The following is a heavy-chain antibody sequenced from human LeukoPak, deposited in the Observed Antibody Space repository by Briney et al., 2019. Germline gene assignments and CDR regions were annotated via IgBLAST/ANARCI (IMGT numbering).Heavy chain of an antibody. CDR1: GFAFNTYS. D-gene: IGHD5-24*01. CDR2: IRYDGSNK. V-gene: IGHV3-30*02. Sequence: PGGSLRLSCAASGFAFNTYSMNWVRQAPGKGLEWVAFIRYDGSNKYYADSVKGRFTISRGNAKNSLYLQMNSLRAEDTAVYYCARGHRLRDGYNYAKSYYFDYWGQGTLVTVSS. J-gene: IGHJ4*02. CDR3: ARGHRLRDGYNYAKSYYFDY.